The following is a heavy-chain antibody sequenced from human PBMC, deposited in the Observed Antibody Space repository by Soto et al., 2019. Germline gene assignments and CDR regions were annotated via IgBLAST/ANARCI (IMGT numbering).Heavy chain of an antibody. CDR2: VKDGGST. D-gene: IGHD5-12*01. Sequence: QVQLQQWGAGLLKPSETLSLTCTVNGGSLTGYYWSWIRQPPGKGLEWIGEVKDGGSTNYSPSLRGRGSTPADPFNNPSSLGLNSVTAADTAGYFCARGQEGIVATHWDQGALVTVSS. V-gene: IGHV4-34*01. CDR3: ARGQEGIVATH. CDR1: GGSLTGYY. J-gene: IGHJ4*02.